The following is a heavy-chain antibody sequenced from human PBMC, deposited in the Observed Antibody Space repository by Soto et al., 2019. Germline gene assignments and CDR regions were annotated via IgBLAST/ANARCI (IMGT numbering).Heavy chain of an antibody. CDR1: GYTFTSYG. CDR2: VSAYNGNT. V-gene: IGHV1-18*01. Sequence: GASVKVSCKASGYTFTSYGISWVRQAPGQGLEWMGWVSAYNGNTNYAQKLQGRVTMTTDTSTSTAYMELRSLRSDDTAVYYCARDRGFWSGHHNWFDPWGQGTLVTVSS. CDR3: ARDRGFWSGHHNWFDP. D-gene: IGHD3-3*01. J-gene: IGHJ5*02.